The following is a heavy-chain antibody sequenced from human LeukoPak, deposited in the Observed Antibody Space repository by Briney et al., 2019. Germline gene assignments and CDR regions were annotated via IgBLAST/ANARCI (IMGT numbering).Heavy chain of an antibody. V-gene: IGHV1-69*05. CDR2: IIPIFGTA. CDR3: ASDTAGYCSGGSCYPYY. J-gene: IGHJ4*02. D-gene: IGHD2-15*01. CDR1: GGTFSSYA. Sequence: SVKVSCKASGGTFSSYAISWVRQAPGQGLEWMGRIIPIFGTANYAQKFQGRVTITTDESTSTAYMELSSLRSEDTAVYYCASDTAGYCSGGSCYPYYWGQGTLVTVSS.